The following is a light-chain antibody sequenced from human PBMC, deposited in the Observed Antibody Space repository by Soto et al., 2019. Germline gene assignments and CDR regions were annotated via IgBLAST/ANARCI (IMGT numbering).Light chain of an antibody. Sequence: QSTQSPSTLSGSLGDRVTITCRASQTVNAWLAWYQHKPGKAPKPLIYDASILESGVPARFSGSGSGTELIITISSLQPDDCGTYDCQQYNTHSGTFGQGTKVDIK. J-gene: IGKJ1*01. CDR2: DAS. V-gene: IGKV1-5*01. CDR3: QQYNTHSGT. CDR1: QTVNAW.